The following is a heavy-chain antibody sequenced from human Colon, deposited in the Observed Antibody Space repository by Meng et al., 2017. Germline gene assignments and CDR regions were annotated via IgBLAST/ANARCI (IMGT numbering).Heavy chain of an antibody. Sequence: GASLKISCTSSGFTFGDYAMSWFRQAPGKGLEWRGFIRSKVHRVTTEYAASAKGRFTISRDDSKGIAYLQMNNLNIEDTAVYYCSRGDYYDSSGYWDCGYWGQGTLVTVSS. D-gene: IGHD3-22*01. V-gene: IGHV3-49*03. CDR1: GFTFGDYA. CDR3: SRGDYYDSSGYWDCGY. J-gene: IGHJ4*02. CDR2: IRSKVHRVTT.